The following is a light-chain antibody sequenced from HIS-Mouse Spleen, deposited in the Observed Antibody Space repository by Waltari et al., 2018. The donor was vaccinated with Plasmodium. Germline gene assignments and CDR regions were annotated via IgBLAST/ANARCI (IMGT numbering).Light chain of an antibody. J-gene: IGLJ3*02. Sequence: QSVLTQPPSVSGAPGQRVTISCPGSSPNIGAGYDVTWYQQLPGTAPKLLIYGNSNRPSGVPDRFSGSKSGTSASLAITGLQAEDEADYYCQSYDSSLSGSWVFGGGTKLTVL. CDR3: QSYDSSLSGSWV. V-gene: IGLV1-40*01. CDR1: SPNIGAGYD. CDR2: GNS.